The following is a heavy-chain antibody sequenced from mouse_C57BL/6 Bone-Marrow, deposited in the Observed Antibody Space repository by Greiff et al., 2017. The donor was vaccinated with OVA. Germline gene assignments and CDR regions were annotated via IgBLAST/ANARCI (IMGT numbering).Heavy chain of an antibody. CDR2: IDPEDGET. Sequence: EVQLVESGAELVKPGASVKLSCTASGFNIKDYYMHWVKQSTEQGLEWIGRIDPEDGETKYAPKFQGMAIIKADTSSNTAYLQLSSLTSEDTAVYYCARDEYYGGSYWYFDDWGTGTTVTVSS. J-gene: IGHJ1*03. CDR3: ARDEYYGGSYWYFDD. D-gene: IGHD1-1*01. V-gene: IGHV14-2*01. CDR1: GFNIKDYY.